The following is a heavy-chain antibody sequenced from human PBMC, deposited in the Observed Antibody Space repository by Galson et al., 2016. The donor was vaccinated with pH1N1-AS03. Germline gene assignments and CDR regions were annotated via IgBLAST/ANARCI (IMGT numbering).Heavy chain of an antibody. Sequence: CAISGDSVSTKNVACNWFSQSPSRGLEWLGRTYYETKRYHKYAVSEKSRISINPNTSKNQFSLQLNLVTPEDTGVYYCARGIYYAFDIWGQGTLVTVSS. J-gene: IGHJ3*02. CDR3: ARGIYYAFDI. CDR1: GDSVSTKNVA. D-gene: IGHD2/OR15-2a*01. CDR2: TYYETKRYH. V-gene: IGHV6-1*01.